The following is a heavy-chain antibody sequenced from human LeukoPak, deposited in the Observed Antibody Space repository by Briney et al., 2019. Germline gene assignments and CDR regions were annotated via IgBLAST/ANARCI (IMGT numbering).Heavy chain of an antibody. CDR1: GFTFSSYG. CDR2: ISYDGSNK. J-gene: IGHJ5*02. D-gene: IGHD5-12*01. V-gene: IGHV3-30*03. CDR3: ARRPSSGYDSGAP. Sequence: PGGSLRLSCAASGFTFSSYGMHWVRQAPGKGLEWVAVISYDGSNKYYADSVKGRFTISRDSAKNSLYLQMNSLRAEDTAVYYCARRPSSGYDSGAPWGQGTLVTVSS.